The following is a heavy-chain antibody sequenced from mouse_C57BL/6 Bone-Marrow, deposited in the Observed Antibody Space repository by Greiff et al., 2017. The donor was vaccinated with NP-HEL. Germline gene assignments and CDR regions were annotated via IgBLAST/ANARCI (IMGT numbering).Heavy chain of an antibody. CDR3: ARDAITTVGAY. D-gene: IGHD1-1*01. V-gene: IGHV5-4*01. J-gene: IGHJ3*01. CDR1: GFTFSSYA. Sequence: EVKVVESGGGLVKPGGSLKLSCAASGFTFSSYAMSWVRQTPEKRLEWVATISDGGSYTYYPDNVKGRFTISRDNAKNNLYLQMSHLKSEDTAMYYCARDAITTVGAYWGQGTLVTVSA. CDR2: ISDGGSYT.